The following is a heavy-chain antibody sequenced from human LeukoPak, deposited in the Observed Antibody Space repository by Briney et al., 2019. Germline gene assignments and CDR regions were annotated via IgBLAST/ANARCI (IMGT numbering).Heavy chain of an antibody. J-gene: IGHJ6*02. Sequence: ASVKVSCKASGGTFSSYAISWVRQAPGQGLEWMGGIIPIFGTANYAQKFQGRVTITADESTSTAYMELSSLRSEDTAVYYCARDRGRLHYGMDVWAKGPRSPSP. CDR3: ARDRGRLHYGMDV. CDR1: GGTFSSYA. D-gene: IGHD3-16*01. CDR2: IIPIFGTA. V-gene: IGHV1-69*13.